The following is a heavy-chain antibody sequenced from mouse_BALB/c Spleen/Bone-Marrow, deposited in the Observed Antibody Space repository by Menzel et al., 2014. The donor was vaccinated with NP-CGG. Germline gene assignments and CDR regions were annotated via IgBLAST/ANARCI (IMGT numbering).Heavy chain of an antibody. V-gene: IGHV1-69*01. J-gene: IGHJ3*01. Sequence: VQLQQSGAELVMPGASVKMSCKASGYTFTDYWMRWVKQRPGQGLEWIGAIDTSDSYISYNQKFKGKATLTVDESSSTAYMQLSSLTSEDSAVYHCARSDYRYDPLANWGQGTLVTVSA. CDR2: IDTSDSYI. D-gene: IGHD2-14*01. CDR3: ARSDYRYDPLAN. CDR1: GYTFTDYW.